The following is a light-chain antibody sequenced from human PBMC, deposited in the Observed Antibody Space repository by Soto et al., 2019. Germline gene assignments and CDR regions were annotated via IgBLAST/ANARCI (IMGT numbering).Light chain of an antibody. CDR1: QSVSSSY. Sequence: ELVLTQSPGPLSLSPGERATLSCRASQSVSSSYLAWYQQKPGHAPRLLIYGASSRATVIPDRFSGRASGTDFTLTISRLEPEDFANYYCQHYNNYSTFGQGTKVEIK. CDR3: QHYNNYST. CDR2: GAS. J-gene: IGKJ1*01. V-gene: IGKV3-20*01.